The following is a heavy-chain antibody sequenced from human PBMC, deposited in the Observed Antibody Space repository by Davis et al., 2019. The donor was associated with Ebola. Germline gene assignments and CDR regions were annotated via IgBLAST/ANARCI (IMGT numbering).Heavy chain of an antibody. CDR3: ARGSLAYCGGDCSGWFDP. CDR2: IYYSGST. Sequence: MPSETLSLTCTVSGGSISSYYWSWIRQPPGKGLEWIGYIYYSGSTNYNPSLKSRVTISVDTSKNQFSLKLSSVTAADTAVYYCARGSLAYCGGDCSGWFDPWGQGTLVTVSS. CDR1: GGSISSYY. V-gene: IGHV4-59*01. D-gene: IGHD2-21*02. J-gene: IGHJ5*02.